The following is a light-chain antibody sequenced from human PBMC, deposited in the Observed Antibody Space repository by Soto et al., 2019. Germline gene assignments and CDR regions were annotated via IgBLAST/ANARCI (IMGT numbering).Light chain of an antibody. CDR2: DNN. J-gene: IGLJ7*01. CDR1: SSNIGSYY. Sequence: QSVLTQPPSVSAAPGQEVTISCSGSSSNIGSYYVSWYQQLPGTAPKALIYDNNKRPSGIPDRFSGSKSGTSATLGITGLQTGDEADYYCGPWDSLSGGVVFGGGTQLTVL. CDR3: GPWDSLSGGVV. V-gene: IGLV1-51*01.